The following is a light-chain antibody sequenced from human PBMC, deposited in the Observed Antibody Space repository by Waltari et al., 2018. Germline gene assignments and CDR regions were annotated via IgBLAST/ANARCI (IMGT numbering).Light chain of an antibody. Sequence: EIVMTQSPAPLSVSPGARVTLSCRASQRVVPSLAWYQQRPGRAPRLLVYRASTRASDIPARFSGSGSGTDFTLSISTLQSEDFAVYYCQQYDDWPRTFGQGTKVEIK. CDR3: QQYDDWPRT. V-gene: IGKV3-15*01. CDR1: QRVVPS. J-gene: IGKJ1*01. CDR2: RAS.